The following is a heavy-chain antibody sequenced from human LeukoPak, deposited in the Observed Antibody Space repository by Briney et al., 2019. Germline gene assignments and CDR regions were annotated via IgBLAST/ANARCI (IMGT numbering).Heavy chain of an antibody. Sequence: PSETLSLTCTVSGYSISSGYYWSWIRQPPGKGLEWIGSIYHSGSTYYNPSLKSRVTISVDRSKNQFSLKLSSVTAADTAVYYCARGSIIAARAIDYWGQGTLVTVSS. J-gene: IGHJ4*02. V-gene: IGHV4-38-2*02. CDR2: IYHSGST. CDR3: ARGSIIAARAIDY. CDR1: GYSISSGYY. D-gene: IGHD6-6*01.